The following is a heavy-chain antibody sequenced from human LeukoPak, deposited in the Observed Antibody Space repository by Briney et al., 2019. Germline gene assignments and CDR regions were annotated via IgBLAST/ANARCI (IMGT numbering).Heavy chain of an antibody. CDR3: AKDLGSVVTPPSLDF. CDR1: EFDFSSHA. V-gene: IGHV3-23*01. J-gene: IGHJ4*02. Sequence: GGSLRLSCAASEFDFSSHAMTWVRQAPGKGLEWVSAISISGSKTYYADSVKGRFTISRDNSKNTLYLQMSSLRAEDTAVYYCAKDLGSVVTPPSLDFWGQGTLVTVSS. CDR2: ISISGSKT. D-gene: IGHD4-23*01.